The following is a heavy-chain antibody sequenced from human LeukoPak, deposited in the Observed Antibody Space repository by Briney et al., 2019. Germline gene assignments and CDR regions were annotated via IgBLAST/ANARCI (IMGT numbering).Heavy chain of an antibody. D-gene: IGHD4-17*01. Sequence: GGSLRLSCAASGFTFSSYGMHWVRQAPGKGLEWVAFIRYDGSNKYYADSVKGRFTISRDNSKNTLYLQMNSLSAEDTAIYYCAKDTQNYGELANSWGQGTLVTVSS. V-gene: IGHV3-30*02. J-gene: IGHJ4*02. CDR3: AKDTQNYGELANS. CDR2: IRYDGSNK. CDR1: GFTFSSYG.